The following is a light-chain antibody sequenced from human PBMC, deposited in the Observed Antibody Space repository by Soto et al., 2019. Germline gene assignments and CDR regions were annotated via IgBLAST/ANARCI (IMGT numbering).Light chain of an antibody. Sequence: EIVMTQSPATLSVSPGERATLSCRASQSISSDLAWYQQKPGQAPRLLIYGASTRATDIPAMISVSGSGTDFTLTISGLQSEDFAVYYCQQYNKWPPQYTFGQGTKLEIK. J-gene: IGKJ2*01. CDR3: QQYNKWPPQYT. CDR2: GAS. CDR1: QSISSD. V-gene: IGKV3-15*01.